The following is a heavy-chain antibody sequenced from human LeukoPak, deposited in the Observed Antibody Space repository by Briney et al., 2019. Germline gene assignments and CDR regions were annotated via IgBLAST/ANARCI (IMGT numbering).Heavy chain of an antibody. V-gene: IGHV3-11*01. CDR1: GFTFSDYH. J-gene: IGHJ3*02. D-gene: IGHD6-19*01. Sequence: GGSLRLSCAASGFTFSDYHMTWIRQASGKGLEWVSYIGSSGSTIYYADSVKGRFTISRDNAKNSLYLQMNSLRAEDTAVYYCARDGAVAGIRNAFDIWGQGTMVTVSS. CDR2: IGSSGSTI. CDR3: ARDGAVAGIRNAFDI.